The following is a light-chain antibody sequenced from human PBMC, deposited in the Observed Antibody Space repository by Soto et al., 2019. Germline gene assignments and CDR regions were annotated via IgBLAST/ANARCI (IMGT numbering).Light chain of an antibody. J-gene: IGKJ5*01. CDR3: QQFNKYPIT. CDR2: DAS. Sequence: AIQLTQSPSSLSASVGDRVTITCRASQGITSALAWYQQKPGKAPKLLIYDASSLESGVPSRFSGSGSGTDFTLTISSLQPEDFATYYCQQFNKYPITFGQGTRLEIK. CDR1: QGITSA. V-gene: IGKV1D-13*01.